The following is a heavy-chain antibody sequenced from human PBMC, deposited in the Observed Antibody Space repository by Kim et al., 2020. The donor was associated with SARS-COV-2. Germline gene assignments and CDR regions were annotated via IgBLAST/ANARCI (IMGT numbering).Heavy chain of an antibody. J-gene: IGHJ4*02. V-gene: IGHV3-23*01. CDR2: GAN. CDR3: AKGPDFDY. Sequence: GANYYPDSVRGRFAVSRDNSTNTLSRQMNSLRAEDTAIYYCAKGPDFDYWGQGTLVTVSS.